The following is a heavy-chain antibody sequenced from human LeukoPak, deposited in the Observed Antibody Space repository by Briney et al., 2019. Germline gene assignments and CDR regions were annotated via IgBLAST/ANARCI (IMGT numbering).Heavy chain of an antibody. CDR3: ARQLITIFGVVQSWFDP. D-gene: IGHD3-3*01. CDR1: GGSISSYY. Sequence: SETLSLTCTVSGGSISSYYWSWIRQPPGKGLEWIGYIYYSGSTNYNPSLKSRVTISVDTSKNQFSLKLSPVTAADTAVYYCARQLITIFGVVQSWFDPWGQGTLVTVSS. CDR2: IYYSGST. J-gene: IGHJ5*02. V-gene: IGHV4-59*08.